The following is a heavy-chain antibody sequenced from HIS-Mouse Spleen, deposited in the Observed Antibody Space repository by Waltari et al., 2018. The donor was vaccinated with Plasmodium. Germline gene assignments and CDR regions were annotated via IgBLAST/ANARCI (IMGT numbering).Heavy chain of an antibody. V-gene: IGHV4-39*07. CDR2: IYYSGST. D-gene: IGHD3-10*01. CDR1: GGSISSSSYY. J-gene: IGHJ6*02. Sequence: QLQLQESGPGLVKPSETLSLTCTVSGGSISSSSYYWVWIRQPPGKGLEWIGSIYYSGSTYYNPSLKSRVTISVDTSKNQFSLKLSSVTAADTAVYYCARDEDVYYGSGSYYYYYYGMDVWGQGTTVTVSS. CDR3: ARDEDVYYGSGSYYYYYYGMDV.